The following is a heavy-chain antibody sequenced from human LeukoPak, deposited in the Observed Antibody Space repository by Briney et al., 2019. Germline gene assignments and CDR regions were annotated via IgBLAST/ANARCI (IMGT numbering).Heavy chain of an antibody. CDR3: ARDRSSWSFAD. D-gene: IGHD6-13*01. J-gene: IGHJ4*02. CDR2: IYYLAST. V-gene: IGHV4-61*01. Sequence: SETLSLTCTVSGGSISTTSYYWSWIRQPPGKGLEWIGYIYYLASTNYNPSLKSRVTISVDTSKNQFSLKLNSVTAADTAVYYCARDRSSWSFADWGQGTLVTVSS. CDR1: GGSISTTSYY.